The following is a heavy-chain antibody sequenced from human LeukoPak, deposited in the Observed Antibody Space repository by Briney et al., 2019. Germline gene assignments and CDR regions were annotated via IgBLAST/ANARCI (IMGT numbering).Heavy chain of an antibody. CDR1: GFTFDDYA. V-gene: IGHV3-43*02. J-gene: IGHJ4*02. D-gene: IGHD6-13*01. CDR2: ISGDGGST. Sequence: GGSLRLSCAASGFTFDDYAMHWVRQAPGKGLEWVSLISGDGGSTYYADSVKGRFTISRDNSKNSLYLQMNSLRTEDTALYYCAKDTPAIAAAGGIDHWGQGTLVTVSS. CDR3: AKDTPAIAAAGGIDH.